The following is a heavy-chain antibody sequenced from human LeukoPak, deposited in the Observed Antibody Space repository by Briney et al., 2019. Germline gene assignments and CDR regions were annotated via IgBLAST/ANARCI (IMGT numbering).Heavy chain of an antibody. V-gene: IGHV3-30-3*01. Sequence: GGSLRLSCAASGFTFSSYAMHWVRQAPGKGLEWVAVISYDGSNKYYADSVKGRFTISRDNSKNTLYLQMNSLRAEDTAVYYCARGQRYSSSWYSRSPYYYGMDVWGQGTTVTVSS. CDR2: ISYDGSNK. J-gene: IGHJ6*02. CDR3: ARGQRYSSSWYSRSPYYYGMDV. CDR1: GFTFSSYA. D-gene: IGHD6-13*01.